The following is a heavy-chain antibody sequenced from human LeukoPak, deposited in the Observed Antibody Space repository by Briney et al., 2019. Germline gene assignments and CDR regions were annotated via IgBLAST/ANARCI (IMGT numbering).Heavy chain of an antibody. CDR2: IYYSGST. CDR1: GGSISSYY. V-gene: IGHV4-59*01. CDR3: ARDATIFGVVIPGFDY. Sequence: PSETLSLTCTVSGGSISSYYWSWIRQPPGKGLEWIGYIYYSGSTNYNPSLKSRATISVDTSKSQFSLKLSSVTAADTAVYYCARDATIFGVVIPGFDYWGQGTLVTVSS. J-gene: IGHJ4*02. D-gene: IGHD3-3*01.